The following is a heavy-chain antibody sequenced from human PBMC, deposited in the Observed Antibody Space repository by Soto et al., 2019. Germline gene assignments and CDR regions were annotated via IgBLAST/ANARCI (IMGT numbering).Heavy chain of an antibody. CDR2: IYWNDDK. J-gene: IGHJ5*02. D-gene: IGHD4-17*01. CDR1: GFSLSTSGVG. Sequence: SGPTLVNPTQTLALTCAFSGFSLSTSGVGVGWIRQPPGKALEWLALIYWNDDKRYSPSLKSRLTITKDTSKNQVVLTMTNMDPVDTATYYCAHRLGPYGDYAGSWFDPWGQGTLVTVSS. CDR3: AHRLGPYGDYAGSWFDP. V-gene: IGHV2-5*01.